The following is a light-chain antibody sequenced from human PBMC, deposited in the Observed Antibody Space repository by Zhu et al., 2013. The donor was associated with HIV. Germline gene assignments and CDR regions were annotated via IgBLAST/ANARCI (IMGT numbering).Light chain of an antibody. J-gene: IGLJ3*02. V-gene: IGLV2-14*03. Sequence: QSVLTQPPSVSGSPGQSITISCTGSSRDIGNYASVSWYQQHPGKVPRLLIYDVGHRPSGISSRFSGSKSGTTASLIISGLQAEDEADYYCTSYTSSSTWVFGAGTKLTVL. CDR2: DVG. CDR1: SRDIGNYAS. CDR3: TSYTSSSTWV.